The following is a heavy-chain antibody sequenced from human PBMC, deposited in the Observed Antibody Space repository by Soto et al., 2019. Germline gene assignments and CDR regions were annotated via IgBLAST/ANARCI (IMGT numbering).Heavy chain of an antibody. CDR1: GFNFSSYG. Sequence: GGSLRLSCAASGFNFSSYGMHWVRQAPGKGLEWVAVIWYDGSNKYYADSVKGRFTISRDNSKNTLYLQMNSLRAEDTAVYYCARSMVRGVILTHYYYYYGMDVWGQGTTVTVSS. CDR3: ARSMVRGVILTHYYYYYGMDV. V-gene: IGHV3-33*01. CDR2: IWYDGSNK. J-gene: IGHJ6*02. D-gene: IGHD3-10*01.